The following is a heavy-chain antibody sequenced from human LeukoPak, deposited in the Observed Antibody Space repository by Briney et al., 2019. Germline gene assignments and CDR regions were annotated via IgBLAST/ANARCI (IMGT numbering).Heavy chain of an antibody. CDR1: GFTFTSYW. CDR3: VRDSYSRDLDY. D-gene: IGHD3-22*01. CDR2: IKTDGSVK. Sequence: PGGSLRLSCAASGFTFTSYWMSWVRQAPGKGLEWVANIKTDGSVKYYQDSVKGRFTISRDNAKNSLYLQMNSLRAEDTAVYYCVRDSYSRDLDYWGQGTLVTVSS. V-gene: IGHV3-7*01. J-gene: IGHJ4*02.